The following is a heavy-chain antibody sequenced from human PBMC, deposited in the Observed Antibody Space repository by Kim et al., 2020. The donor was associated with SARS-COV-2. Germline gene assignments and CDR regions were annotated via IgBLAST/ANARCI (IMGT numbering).Heavy chain of an antibody. CDR1: GFTFSSYG. CDR3: AKIGGGFGVVNNWFDP. Sequence: GGSLRLSCAASGFTFSSYGMHWVRQAPGKGLEWVAVISYDGSNKYYADSVKGRFTISRDNSKNTLYLQMNSLRAEDTAVYYCAKIGGGFGVVNNWFDPWGQGTLVTVSS. D-gene: IGHD3-3*01. V-gene: IGHV3-30*18. CDR2: ISYDGSNK. J-gene: IGHJ5*02.